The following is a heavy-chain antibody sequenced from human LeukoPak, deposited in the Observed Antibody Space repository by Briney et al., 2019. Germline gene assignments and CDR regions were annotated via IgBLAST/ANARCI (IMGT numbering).Heavy chain of an antibody. Sequence: GASVKVSCKVSGDTLTELSMHWVRQAPGKGLEWMGGFDPEDGETIYAQKFQGRVTMTEDTSTDTAYMELSSLRSEDTAVYYCATAQPSPGYSSSWYEANYWGQGTLVTVSS. D-gene: IGHD6-13*01. CDR3: ATAQPSPGYSSSWYEANY. V-gene: IGHV1-24*01. CDR2: FDPEDGET. CDR1: GDTLTELS. J-gene: IGHJ4*02.